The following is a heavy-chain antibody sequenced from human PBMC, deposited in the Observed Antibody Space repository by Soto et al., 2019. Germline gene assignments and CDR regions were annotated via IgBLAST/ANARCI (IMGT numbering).Heavy chain of an antibody. Sequence: LSLTCAVSGGTIHSGGSSWSWIRQPPGKGLEWIGYIYHSGSTSFNPSLKSRATISLDTSENLFSLRLTSVTAADTAVYYCARGALLDPWGQGTLVTVSS. CDR2: IYHSGST. V-gene: IGHV4-30-2*01. CDR1: GGTIHSGGSS. J-gene: IGHJ5*02. CDR3: ARGALLDP.